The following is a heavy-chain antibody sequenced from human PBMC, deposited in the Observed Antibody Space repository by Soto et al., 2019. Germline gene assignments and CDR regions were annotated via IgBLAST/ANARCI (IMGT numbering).Heavy chain of an antibody. V-gene: IGHV3-21*01. D-gene: IGHD3-22*01. J-gene: IGHJ6*02. Sequence: PGGSLRLSCAASGFTFSSYSMNWVRQAPGKGLEWVSSIGSSSSYIYYADSVKGRFTISRDNAKNSLYLQMNSPRAEDTAVYYCARDIIGGGYYWSVKPSYYYYGMDVWGQGTTVTVSS. CDR2: IGSSSSYI. CDR3: ARDIIGGGYYWSVKPSYYYYGMDV. CDR1: GFTFSSYS.